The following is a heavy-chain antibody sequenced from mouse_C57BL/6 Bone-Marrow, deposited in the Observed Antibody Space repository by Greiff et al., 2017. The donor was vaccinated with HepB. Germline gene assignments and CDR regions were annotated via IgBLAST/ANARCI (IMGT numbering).Heavy chain of an antibody. D-gene: IGHD2-2*01. CDR1: GYTFTSYW. CDR2: IDPSDSYT. V-gene: IGHV1-50*01. J-gene: IGHJ3*01. Sequence: VQLQQPGAELVKPGASVKLSCKASGYTFTSYWMQWVKQRPGQGLEWIGEIDPSDSYTNYNQKFKGKATLTVDTSSSTAYMQISSLTSEDSAVYYCARWTMVTTGGFAYWGQGTLVTVSA. CDR3: ARWTMVTTGGFAY.